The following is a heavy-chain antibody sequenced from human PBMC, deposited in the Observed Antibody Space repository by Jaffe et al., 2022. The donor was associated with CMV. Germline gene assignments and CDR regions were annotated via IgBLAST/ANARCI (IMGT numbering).Heavy chain of an antibody. CDR2: INPSGGST. J-gene: IGHJ3*02. V-gene: IGHV1-46*01. CDR1: GYTFTSYY. Sequence: QVQLVQSGAEVKKPGASVKVSCKASGYTFTSYYMHWVRQAPGQGLEWMGIINPSGGSTSYAQKFQGRVTMTRDTSTSTVYMELSSLRSEDTAVYYCARDRRDGYPGSYAFDIWGQGTMVTVSS. CDR3: ARDRRDGYPGSYAFDI. D-gene: IGHD5-12*01.